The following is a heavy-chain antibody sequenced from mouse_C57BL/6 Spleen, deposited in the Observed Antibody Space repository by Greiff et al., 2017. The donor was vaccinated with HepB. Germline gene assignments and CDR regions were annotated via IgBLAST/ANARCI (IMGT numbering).Heavy chain of an antibody. CDR3: ARAGITGPWFAY. Sequence: DVKLQESGPGMVKPSQSLSLTCTVTGYSITSGYDWHWIRHFPGNKLEWMGYISYSGSTNYNPSLKSRISITHDTSKNHFFLKLNSVTTEDTATYYCARAGITGPWFAYWGQGTLVTVSA. CDR2: ISYSGST. CDR1: GYSITSGYD. J-gene: IGHJ3*01. V-gene: IGHV3-1*01. D-gene: IGHD4-1*01.